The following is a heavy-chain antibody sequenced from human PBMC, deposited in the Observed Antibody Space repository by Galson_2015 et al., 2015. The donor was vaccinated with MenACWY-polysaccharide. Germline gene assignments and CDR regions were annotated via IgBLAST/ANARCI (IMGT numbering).Heavy chain of an antibody. Sequence: SCQASGLTFSSYAISWVRQVPGQGLEWMGGIIPIFGTANYAQKFQGRVTITADESTSTAYMELGRLRAEDTAVYHCARGDCSSACCHRYDFDFWGQGTLVTVSS. V-gene: IGHV1-69*01. CDR2: IIPIFGTA. CDR3: ARGDCSSACCHRYDFDF. J-gene: IGHJ4*02. D-gene: IGHD2-2*01. CDR1: GLTFSSYA.